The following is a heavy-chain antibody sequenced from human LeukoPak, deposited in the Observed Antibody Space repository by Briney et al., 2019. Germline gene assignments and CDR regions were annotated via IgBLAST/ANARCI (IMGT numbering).Heavy chain of an antibody. V-gene: IGHV1-24*01. CDR2: FAPEDGET. D-gene: IGHD6-19*01. CDR3: ARDHGSGWHDPFDY. Sequence: ASVKVSCKVSGYTLTELSMHWVRQAPGKGLEWRGGFAPEDGETIYAQKFQGRVTMTEDTSTDTAYMELSSLRSEDTAVYYCARDHGSGWHDPFDYWGQGTLVTVSS. J-gene: IGHJ4*02. CDR1: GYTLTELS.